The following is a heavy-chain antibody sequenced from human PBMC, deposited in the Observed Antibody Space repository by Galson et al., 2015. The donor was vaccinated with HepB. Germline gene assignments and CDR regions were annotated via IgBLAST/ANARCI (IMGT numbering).Heavy chain of an antibody. CDR1: GFTFSNYA. CDR2: ISGSTGYT. CDR3: AKVNAYFDN. Sequence: SLRLSCAASGFTFSNYAMSWVRQAPGKGLQWVSGISGSTGYTYYADAVKGRFTISRDNSKDTLYLQMNSLRAEDTAIYYCAKVNAYFDNWGQGALVTVSS. V-gene: IGHV3-23*01. J-gene: IGHJ4*02.